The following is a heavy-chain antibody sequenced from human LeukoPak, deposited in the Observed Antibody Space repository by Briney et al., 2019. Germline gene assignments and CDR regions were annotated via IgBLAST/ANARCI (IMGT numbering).Heavy chain of an antibody. CDR1: GFTFSSYW. Sequence: GGSLRLSCAASGFTFSSYWMHWVRQAPGKGLVWVSRINNDGSSTDYSDSVKGRFHIFRDNAKNTLYLQRSSLRAEDTGVYYCVRNSYDSRGPVNPPSDWGQGTLGTGSS. D-gene: IGHD3-22*01. CDR2: INNDGSST. J-gene: IGHJ4*02. V-gene: IGHV3-74*01. CDR3: VRNSYDSRGPVNPPSD.